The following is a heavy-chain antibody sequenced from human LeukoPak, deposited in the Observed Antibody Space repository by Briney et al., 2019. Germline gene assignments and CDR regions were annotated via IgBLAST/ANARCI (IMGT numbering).Heavy chain of an antibody. Sequence: GGSLRLSCAASGFTFSSYEMNWVRQAPGKGLEWVANIKQDGSEKYYVDSVKGRFTISRDNAKNSLYLQMNSLRAEDTAVYYCARESYYYDSSGYFDAFDIWGQGTMVTVSS. D-gene: IGHD3-22*01. CDR2: IKQDGSEK. V-gene: IGHV3-7*01. CDR1: GFTFSSYE. CDR3: ARESYYYDSSGYFDAFDI. J-gene: IGHJ3*02.